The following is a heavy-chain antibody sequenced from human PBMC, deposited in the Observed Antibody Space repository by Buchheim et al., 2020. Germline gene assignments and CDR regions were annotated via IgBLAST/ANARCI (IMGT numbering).Heavy chain of an antibody. J-gene: IGHJ4*02. Sequence: EVQLLESGGGLVQPGGSLRLSCAASGFTFSNYAMRWVRQAPGKGLEWVSAISGSGAHTYYADSVKARFSISRDNSNNTLHLQLHSLRVEDTAVYYCAKGSAYGGREGYFDYWGQGTL. V-gene: IGHV3-23*01. D-gene: IGHD4-23*01. CDR1: GFTFSNYA. CDR2: ISGSGAHT. CDR3: AKGSAYGGREGYFDY.